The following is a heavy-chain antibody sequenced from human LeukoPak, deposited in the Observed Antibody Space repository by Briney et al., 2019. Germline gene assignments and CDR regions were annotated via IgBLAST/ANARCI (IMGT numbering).Heavy chain of an antibody. CDR2: INTDGRTT. Sequence: GGSLRLSCAAPGFTFSSYWMHWFRQAPGKGLVWVSRINTDGRTTGYADSVRGRFTISRDNAKNTLYLQMNGLRAEDTAVYYCAKDLTWNTADYWGQGTLVTVSS. CDR1: GFTFSSYW. J-gene: IGHJ4*02. D-gene: IGHD1/OR15-1a*01. CDR3: AKDLTWNTADY. V-gene: IGHV3-74*01.